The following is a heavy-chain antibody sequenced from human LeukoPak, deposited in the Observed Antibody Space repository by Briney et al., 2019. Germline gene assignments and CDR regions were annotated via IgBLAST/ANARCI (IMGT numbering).Heavy chain of an antibody. CDR1: GAAISSSSHY. J-gene: IGHJ3*02. CDR2: IYYGGST. Sequence: SETLSLTCTVAGAAISSSSHYWGWIRQPPGKGLEWIGTIYYGGSTYYNPSLKSRVTISVDTSKKQFSLKLTSVTAADAAVYYCARLGDYYDSSGYFDAFDIWGQGTMVTVFS. V-gene: IGHV4-39*01. D-gene: IGHD3-22*01. CDR3: ARLGDYYDSSGYFDAFDI.